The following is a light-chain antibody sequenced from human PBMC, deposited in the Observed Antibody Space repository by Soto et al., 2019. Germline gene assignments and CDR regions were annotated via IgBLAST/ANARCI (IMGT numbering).Light chain of an antibody. CDR2: DVS. Sequence: QSALTQPASVSGSPGQSITISCTGTSSDVGGYNYVSWYQLHPGKAPKLMIYDVSNRPSGVSNRFSGSKSGNTASLTISGLEDEDEADYYCSSYTSSTAVFGGGTKLTVL. V-gene: IGLV2-14*03. CDR3: SSYTSSTAV. CDR1: SSDVGGYNY. J-gene: IGLJ2*01.